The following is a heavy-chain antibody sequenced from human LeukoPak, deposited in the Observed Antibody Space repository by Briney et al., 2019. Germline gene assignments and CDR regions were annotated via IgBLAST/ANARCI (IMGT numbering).Heavy chain of an antibody. CDR3: ARLLSYYDILTGYPEEAFDI. J-gene: IGHJ3*02. CDR1: GFTFSSYS. D-gene: IGHD3-9*01. Sequence: GRSLRLSCAASGFTFSSYSMNWVRQAPGKGLEWVSGINWNGGSTGYADSVKGRFTISRDNAKNSLYLQMNSLRAEDTALYYCARLLSYYDILTGYPEEAFDIWGQGTMVTVSS. CDR2: INWNGGST. V-gene: IGHV3-20*04.